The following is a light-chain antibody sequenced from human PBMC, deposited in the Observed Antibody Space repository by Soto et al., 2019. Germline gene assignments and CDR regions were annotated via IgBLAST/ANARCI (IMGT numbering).Light chain of an antibody. Sequence: QSVLTQPASVSGSPGQSIAIPCTGTRSDVGAYNYVSWYQQHPGKAPKLMISEVTNRPSGVSDRFSGSKSGNTASLTISGLQAEDEADYYCSSFTSRFTFVFGTGTRSPS. CDR1: RSDVGAYNY. CDR2: EVT. CDR3: SSFTSRFTFV. V-gene: IGLV2-14*01. J-gene: IGLJ1*01.